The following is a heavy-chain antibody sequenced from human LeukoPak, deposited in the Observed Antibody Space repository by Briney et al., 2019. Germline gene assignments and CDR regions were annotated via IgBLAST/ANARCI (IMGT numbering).Heavy chain of an antibody. D-gene: IGHD2/OR15-2a*01. CDR3: ARDLLNAFDI. Sequence: GSLRLSCAASGFTFSSYWMSWIRQPPGKGLEWIGSIYHSGSTYYNPSLKSRVTISVDTSKNQFSLKLSSVTAADTAVYYCARDLLNAFDIWGQGTMVTVSS. CDR2: IYHSGST. CDR1: GFTFSSYW. J-gene: IGHJ3*02. V-gene: IGHV4-38-2*02.